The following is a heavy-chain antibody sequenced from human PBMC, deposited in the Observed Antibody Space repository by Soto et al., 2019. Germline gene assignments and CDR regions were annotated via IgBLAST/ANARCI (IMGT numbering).Heavy chain of an antibody. CDR3: ARHPVRYFDWLSIENWFDP. J-gene: IGHJ5*02. CDR2: IYYRGNT. CDR1: GDSINSDKYY. V-gene: IGHV4-39*01. D-gene: IGHD3-9*01. Sequence: PSETLSLTCSVSGDSINSDKYYWGWIRQPPGKGLEWIGSIYYRGNTYYNPSLQTRVTISVDKSKSQFSLKLSSVTAADTAVYYCARHPVRYFDWLSIENWFDPWGQGTLVTVSS.